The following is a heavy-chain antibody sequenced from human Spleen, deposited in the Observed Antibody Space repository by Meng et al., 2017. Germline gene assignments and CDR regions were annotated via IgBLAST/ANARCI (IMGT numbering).Heavy chain of an antibody. J-gene: IGHJ4*03. Sequence: QVQLVQSGADVKKPGVSLKLSCETSGFTFTTYFMHWLRQAPGQGLQWMGLFNPNGDVTTYSPRFQGRITLTGDTSTSTLYMELNSLTSDDTAVYYCAREMPMTCYFDQWGQGTLVTVSS. CDR2: FNPNGDVT. CDR1: GFTFTTYF. CDR3: AREMPMTCYFDQ. V-gene: IGHV1-46*01. D-gene: IGHD3-22*01.